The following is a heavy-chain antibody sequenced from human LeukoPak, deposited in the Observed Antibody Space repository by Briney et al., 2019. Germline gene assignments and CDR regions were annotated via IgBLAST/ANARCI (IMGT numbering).Heavy chain of an antibody. Sequence: SETLSLTCTVSGGSISSGDYFWSWIRQPRGKGLEWIGYIYYSGSTYYNPSLKSRVTISVDTSKNQFSLKLRSVTAPDTAVYDCARDRLYEDYGIIYWGEGDLVTVSS. CDR3: ARDRLYEDYGIIY. CDR2: IYYSGST. CDR1: GGSISSGDYF. J-gene: IGHJ4*02. D-gene: IGHD4-17*01. V-gene: IGHV4-30-4*02.